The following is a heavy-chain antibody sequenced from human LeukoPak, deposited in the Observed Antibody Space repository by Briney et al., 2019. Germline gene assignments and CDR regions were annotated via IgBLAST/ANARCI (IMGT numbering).Heavy chain of an antibody. CDR3: AKDSEGTIYYNFWTGYPDS. J-gene: IGHJ5*01. V-gene: IGHV3-23*01. CDR1: GFTFGSYA. Sequence: GGSLRLSCAASGFTFGSYAMSWVRQAPGRGLEWVSGIGGSGGNAYYADSVKGRFTISRDNSKNTLYLQMNSLRAEDTAVYYCAKDSEGTIYYNFWTGYPDSWGQGTLVTVSS. D-gene: IGHD3-3*01. CDR2: IGGSGGNA.